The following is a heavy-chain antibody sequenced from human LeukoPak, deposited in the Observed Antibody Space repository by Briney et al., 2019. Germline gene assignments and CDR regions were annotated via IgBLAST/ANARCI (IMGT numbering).Heavy chain of an antibody. CDR1: GXXXTSYD. V-gene: IGHV1-8*01. Sequence: GASVKVSCKASGXXXTSYDINWVRQATGQGLEWMGWMNPNSGNTGYAQKFQGRVTMTRNTSISTAYMELSSLRSEDTAVYYCARGSGVYSSGWYDWFDPWGQGTLVTVSS. J-gene: IGHJ5*02. D-gene: IGHD6-19*01. CDR3: ARGSGVYSSGWYDWFDP. CDR2: MNPNSGNT.